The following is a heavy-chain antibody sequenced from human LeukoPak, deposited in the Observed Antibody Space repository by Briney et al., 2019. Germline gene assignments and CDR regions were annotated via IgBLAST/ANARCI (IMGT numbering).Heavy chain of an antibody. D-gene: IGHD5-24*01. V-gene: IGHV4-39*01. CDR3: VTLDGYNWVDY. Sequence: SETLSLTCTVSGGSINGNSYFWSWIRQPPGKGLEWIGNIFYSGSTKYSSSLKSRITISVDTSRNQFSLKMTSVTAADTAVYYCVTLDGYNWVDYWGQGTLVTVSS. J-gene: IGHJ4*02. CDR2: IFYSGST. CDR1: GGSINGNSYF.